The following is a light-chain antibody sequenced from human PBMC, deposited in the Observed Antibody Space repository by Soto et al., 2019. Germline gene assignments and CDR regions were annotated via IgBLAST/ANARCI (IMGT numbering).Light chain of an antibody. J-gene: IGKJ1*01. CDR3: QEYNGYST. V-gene: IGKV1-5*01. CDR2: DAS. CDR1: QSISSW. Sequence: DFQMTQSPSTLSASVGDRDTITCRASQSISSWLAWYQQKPGKAPKLLIFDASSLEGGVPSRFSGSGSGTEFALTISSLRPDDSATYYCQEYNGYSTFGQGTKV.